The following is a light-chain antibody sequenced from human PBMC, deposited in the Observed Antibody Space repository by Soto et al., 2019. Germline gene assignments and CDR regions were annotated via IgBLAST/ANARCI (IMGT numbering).Light chain of an antibody. V-gene: IGKV3-20*01. J-gene: IGKJ1*01. Sequence: ERATLSCRASQSVSSYLAWYQQKPGQTPRLLVYGASNRATDIPDRFSGSGSGTDFTLTISRLEPEDFAVYYCQQYDSSPKTFGQGTTVDIK. CDR1: QSVSSY. CDR2: GAS. CDR3: QQYDSSPKT.